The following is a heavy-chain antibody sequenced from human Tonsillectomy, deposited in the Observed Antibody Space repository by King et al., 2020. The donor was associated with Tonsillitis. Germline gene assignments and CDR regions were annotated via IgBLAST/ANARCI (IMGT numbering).Heavy chain of an antibody. CDR2: LSASGGNT. CDR1: GFTFSSYG. D-gene: IGHD1-26*01. Sequence: VQLVESGGGLVQPGGSLRLSCAASGFTFSSYGMNWVRQAPGKGLEWVSALSASGGNTYYADSVKGRFTISRDNSKNTLYLQMNSLRAEDTAVYYCAKEAGGRLPFAYWGQGTLVTVSS. J-gene: IGHJ4*02. V-gene: IGHV3-23*04. CDR3: AKEAGGRLPFAY.